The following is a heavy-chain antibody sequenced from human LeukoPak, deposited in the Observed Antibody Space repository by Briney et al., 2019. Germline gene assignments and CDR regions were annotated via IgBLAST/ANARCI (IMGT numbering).Heavy chain of an antibody. CDR2: IYYSGST. Sequence: SETLSLTCTVSGGSISSSSYYWGWIRQPPGKGLEWIGSIYYSGSTYYNPSLKSRVTISVDTSKNQFSLKLSSVTAADTAVYYCARGPLPSTSCYNYWGQGTLVTVSS. J-gene: IGHJ4*02. CDR1: GGSISSSSYY. CDR3: ARGPLPSTSCYNY. D-gene: IGHD2-2*02. V-gene: IGHV4-39*07.